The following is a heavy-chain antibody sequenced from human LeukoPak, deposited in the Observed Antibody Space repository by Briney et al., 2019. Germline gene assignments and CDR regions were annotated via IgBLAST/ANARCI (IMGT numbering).Heavy chain of an antibody. CDR1: GYTFTVYY. V-gene: IGHV1-2*04. CDR2: INPNSGGT. J-gene: IGHJ4*02. D-gene: IGHD1-26*01. CDR3: ARDSGSYALDY. Sequence: GASVTVSCTASGYTFTVYYMHWVRQAPGQGLEWMGWINPNSGGTNYAQKFQGWVTMTRDTSISTAYMELSRLRSDDTAVYYCARDSGSYALDYWGQGTLVTVSS.